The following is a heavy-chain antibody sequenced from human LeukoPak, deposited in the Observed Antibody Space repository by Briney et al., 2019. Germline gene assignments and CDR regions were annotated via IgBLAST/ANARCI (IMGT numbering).Heavy chain of an antibody. V-gene: IGHV3-15*01. Sequence: GRSLRLSCAASGFTFSNAWTSWVRQSPGKGLQWVGRIKSKTDEGTTDYAAPVKGRFTISRDDSKNTLYLQMNSLKTEDTAVYYCTTESGGGPRYWGQGTLVTVSS. J-gene: IGHJ4*02. CDR1: GFTFSNAW. CDR3: TTESGGGPRY. D-gene: IGHD2-15*01. CDR2: IKSKTDEGTT.